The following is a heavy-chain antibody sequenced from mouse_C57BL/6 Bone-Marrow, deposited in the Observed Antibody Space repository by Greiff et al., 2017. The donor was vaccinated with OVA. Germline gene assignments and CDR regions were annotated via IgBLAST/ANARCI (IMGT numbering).Heavy chain of an antibody. Sequence: LVESGAELVRPGASVKLSCKASGYTFTDYYINWVKQRPGQGLEWIARIYPGSGNTYYNEKFKGKATLTAEKSSSTAYMQLSSLTSEDSAVYCCASRTTLRYFDVWGTGTTVTVSS. CDR1: GYTFTDYY. V-gene: IGHV1-76*01. J-gene: IGHJ1*03. CDR3: ASRTTLRYFDV. D-gene: IGHD5-5*01. CDR2: IYPGSGNT.